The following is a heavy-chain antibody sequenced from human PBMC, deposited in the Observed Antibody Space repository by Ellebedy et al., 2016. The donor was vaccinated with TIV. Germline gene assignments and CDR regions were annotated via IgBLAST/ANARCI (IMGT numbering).Heavy chain of an antibody. V-gene: IGHV3-23*01. Sequence: GESLKISCAASGFTFNNYAMSWVRQAPGKGPEGVSVISGRSGSTYYADSVKGRFTISRDSSKNTLFLQINILRVEDTAVYYCAKVPDFWSGYLGYFDYWGQGTLVTVSS. CDR1: GFTFNNYA. CDR2: ISGRSGST. J-gene: IGHJ4*02. CDR3: AKVPDFWSGYLGYFDY. D-gene: IGHD3-3*01.